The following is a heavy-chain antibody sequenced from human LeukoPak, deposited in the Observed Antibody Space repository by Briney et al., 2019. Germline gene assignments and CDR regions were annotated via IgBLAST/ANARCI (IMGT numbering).Heavy chain of an antibody. CDR1: AFTFSSYG. Sequence: GGTLRLSGAASAFTFSSYGMSWVRHAPGKGREWVIAISGGGGSTSYADSVKGRFTNTRDNSKNTLYLKINSLRAEDTAVYYCAKRSTYYYDSSGYYFFDYWGQGTLVTVSS. D-gene: IGHD3-22*01. CDR2: ISGGGGST. V-gene: IGHV3-23*01. J-gene: IGHJ4*02. CDR3: AKRSTYYYDSSGYYFFDY.